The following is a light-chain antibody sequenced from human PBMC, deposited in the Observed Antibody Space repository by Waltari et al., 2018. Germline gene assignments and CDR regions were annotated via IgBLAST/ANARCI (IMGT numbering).Light chain of an antibody. J-gene: IGLJ3*02. CDR3: SSYTSTNTWV. V-gene: IGLV2-14*03. Sequence: QSALTQPASVSGSPGQSITISCTGTSRDVGGYNYVTWYQQHPGKAPKLMIFDVNKRPSGVSNRFSGAKSGNMASLTISGLQAEDEAEYHCSSYTSTNTWVFGGGTKLTVL. CDR1: SRDVGGYNY. CDR2: DVN.